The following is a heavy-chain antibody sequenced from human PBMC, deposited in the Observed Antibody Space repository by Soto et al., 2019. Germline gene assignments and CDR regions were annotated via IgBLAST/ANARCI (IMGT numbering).Heavy chain of an antibody. V-gene: IGHV1-69*06. D-gene: IGHD2-21*01. CDR1: GGTFSSYA. J-gene: IGHJ5*02. Sequence: QVQLVQSGAEVKKPGSSVKVSCKASGGTFSSYAISWVRQAPGQGLEWMGGIIPIFGTANYAQKIQGRVTITADKPTSTAYMELSILRSEDTAVYYCASRLRHIGWLDPWGQGTLVTVSS. CDR2: IIPIFGTA. CDR3: ASRLRHIGWLDP.